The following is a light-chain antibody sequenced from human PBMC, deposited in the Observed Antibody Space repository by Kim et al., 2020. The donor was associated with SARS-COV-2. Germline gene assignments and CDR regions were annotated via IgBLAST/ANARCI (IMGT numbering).Light chain of an antibody. CDR2: DVN. J-gene: IGLJ3*02. CDR1: SSWVGFYND. Sequence: QSALTQPASVSGSPGQSITISCSASSSWVGFYNDVSWYQQHPGEAPKLVIYDVNSRPSGVSDRFSGSKSGYTASLTIAGLQAEDAAHYYCSALTTSSTWAFGGGTQLTVL. V-gene: IGLV2-14*03. CDR3: SALTTSSTWA.